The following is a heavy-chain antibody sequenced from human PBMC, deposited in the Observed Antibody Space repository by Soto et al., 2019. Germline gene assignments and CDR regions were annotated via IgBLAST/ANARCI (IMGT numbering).Heavy chain of an antibody. Sequence: QVQLQESGPGLVQPSETLSLTCTVSGGSISGGVHSWSWIRQPPGKGLEWIGHIFDSGSNYYNPSLKSRLTISVDTSKNQFSLRLSSVTAADTAVYYCAREIMPLTNDWYFELWGRGTLVTVSS. J-gene: IGHJ2*01. D-gene: IGHD2-8*01. CDR3: AREIMPLTNDWYFEL. V-gene: IGHV4-30-4*01. CDR2: IFDSGSN. CDR1: GGSISGGVHS.